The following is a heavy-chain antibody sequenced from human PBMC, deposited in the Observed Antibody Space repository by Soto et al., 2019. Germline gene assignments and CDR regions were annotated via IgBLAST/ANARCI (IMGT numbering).Heavy chain of an antibody. J-gene: IGHJ4*02. D-gene: IGHD3-10*01. CDR3: ARGPSTMIRGVLKTRGPFDY. CDR2: INHSGST. V-gene: IGHV4-34*01. CDR1: GGSFSGYY. Sequence: SETLSLTCAVYGGSFSGYYWSWIRQPPGKGLEWIGEINHSGSTNYNPSLKSRVTISVDTFKNRFSLKLSSVTAADTAVYYCARGPSTMIRGVLKTRGPFDYWGQGTLVTVSS.